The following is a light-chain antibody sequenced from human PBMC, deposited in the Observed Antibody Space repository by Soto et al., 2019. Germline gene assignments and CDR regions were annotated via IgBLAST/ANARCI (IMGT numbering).Light chain of an antibody. CDR2: GAS. V-gene: IGKV1-6*01. CDR1: QGIRND. CDR3: LQDHSSPWA. Sequence: AIQVTQSPSSLSASVGDRVTITCRASQGIRNDLGWYQQKPGKAPKLLIHGASSLQSGVPSRFRGSASGTEFTLTISSLQPEDLATYYCLQDHSSPWAFGQGTKVEI. J-gene: IGKJ1*01.